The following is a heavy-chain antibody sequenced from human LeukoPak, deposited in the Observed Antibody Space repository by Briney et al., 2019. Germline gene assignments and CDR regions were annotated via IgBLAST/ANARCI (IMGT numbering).Heavy chain of an antibody. CDR2: IIPIFGTA. J-gene: IGHJ5*02. V-gene: IGHV1-69*13. Sequence: SVTVSCTASGGTFSIYAISWVRQAPGQGLEWMGGIIPIFGTANYAQKFESRVTITADESTSTAYMELRSLRSDDTAVYYCARDDVDSGNWFDPWGQGTLVTVSS. D-gene: IGHD3/OR15-3a*01. CDR3: ARDDVDSGNWFDP. CDR1: GGTFSIYA.